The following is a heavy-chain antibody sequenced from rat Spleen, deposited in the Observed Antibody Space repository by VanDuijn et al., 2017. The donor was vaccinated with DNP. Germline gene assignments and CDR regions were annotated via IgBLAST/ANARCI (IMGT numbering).Heavy chain of an antibody. V-gene: IGHV5-7*01. Sequence: EVKLVESGGGLVQPGRSLKLSCAASGFNFYDYWMGWVRQAPTKGLEWVATISYDGSSTYYRDSVKGRFTISRDNAKSSLYLQMNSLKSEDTATYYCAKNSGYYFDYWGQGVMVTVSS. J-gene: IGHJ2*01. CDR3: AKNSGYYFDY. CDR1: GFNFYDYW. CDR2: ISYDGSST. D-gene: IGHD4-3*01.